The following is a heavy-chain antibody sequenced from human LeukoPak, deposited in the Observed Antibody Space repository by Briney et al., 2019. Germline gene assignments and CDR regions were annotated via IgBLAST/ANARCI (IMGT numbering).Heavy chain of an antibody. V-gene: IGHV1-46*01. Sequence: GASVKVSCKASGYTFTSYYMHWVRQAPGQGLEWMGIINPSGGSTSYAQKFQGRVTMTRDTSTSTVYMELSSLRSEDTAVYNCARAPYCGGDCYPNWFDPWGQGTLVTVSS. CDR3: ARAPYCGGDCYPNWFDP. J-gene: IGHJ5*02. CDR1: GYTFTSYY. D-gene: IGHD2-21*02. CDR2: INPSGGST.